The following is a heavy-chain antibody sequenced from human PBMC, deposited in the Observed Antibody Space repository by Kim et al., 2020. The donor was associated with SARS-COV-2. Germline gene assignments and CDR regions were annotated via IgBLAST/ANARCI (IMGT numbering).Heavy chain of an antibody. D-gene: IGHD3-22*01. Sequence: GGSLRLSCAASGFTFSSFAMNWVRQAPGKGLEWVSGISGSGGSTYYADSVKGRFTFSRDNSKNTLYLQMNSLRAEDTAVYYCAKDFYWDSSGLGAFDMWGQGTVV. V-gene: IGHV3-23*01. CDR2: ISGSGGST. CDR1: GFTFSSFA. CDR3: AKDFYWDSSGLGAFDM. J-gene: IGHJ3*02.